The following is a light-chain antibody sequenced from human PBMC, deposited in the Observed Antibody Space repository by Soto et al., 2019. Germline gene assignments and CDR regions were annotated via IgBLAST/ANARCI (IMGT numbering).Light chain of an antibody. V-gene: IGKV1-39*01. CDR1: QTVIRY. J-gene: IGKJ3*01. Sequence: IPMTQFPSSLSASVGARVTITCRAGQTVIRYLNWYQQKPGRAPNLLIYAVSNLQSGVPSRFSGSGSGTEFTLTISDLQPEEFATYYCQQSYSTLYTFGPGTKGEIK. CDR2: AVS. CDR3: QQSYSTLYT.